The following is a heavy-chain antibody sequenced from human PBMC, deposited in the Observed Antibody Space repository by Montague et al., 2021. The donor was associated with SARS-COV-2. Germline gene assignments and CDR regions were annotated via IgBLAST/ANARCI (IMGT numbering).Heavy chain of an antibody. D-gene: IGHD3-10*01. Sequence: PALVKPTQTLTLTCTFSGFSITTSTMGVCWIRQPPGKALEWLALIYWGDEKRFSPSLKSRLTIAEDTFKDQVVLRMTNMDPVDTATYYCVHYASRSYYFHYWGQGTLVSVSS. J-gene: IGHJ4*02. CDR2: IYWGDEK. V-gene: IGHV2-5*02. CDR3: VHYASRSYYFHY. CDR1: GFSITTSTMG.